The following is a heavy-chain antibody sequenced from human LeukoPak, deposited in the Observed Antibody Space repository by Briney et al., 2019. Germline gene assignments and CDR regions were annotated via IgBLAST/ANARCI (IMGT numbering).Heavy chain of an antibody. CDR1: GGSITNYY. Sequence: SETLSLTCTVSGGSITNYYWSWIRQPPGKGLEWIGCIYYSGSTNYNPSLKSRVTISVDTSKNQFSLKLSSVTAADTAVYYCARVGLSSGWPLFDYWGQGTLVTVSS. J-gene: IGHJ4*02. V-gene: IGHV4-59*01. CDR2: IYYSGST. D-gene: IGHD6-19*01. CDR3: ARVGLSSGWPLFDY.